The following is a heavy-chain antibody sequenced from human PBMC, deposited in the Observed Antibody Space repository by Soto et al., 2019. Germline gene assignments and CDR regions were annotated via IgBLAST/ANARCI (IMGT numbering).Heavy chain of an antibody. CDR2: ITAGNGNT. D-gene: IGHD1-26*01. CDR1: GYTFTSYA. J-gene: IGHJ4*02. Sequence: VQLVQSGAEVKKPGASVKVSCKASGYTFTSYAMHWVRQAPGQRLEWMGWITAGNGNTKYSQKFQGRVTITRDTSASTAYMEMSSLRSEDTAGYYCARDMGGADYWVQGTLVTVSS. CDR3: ARDMGGADY. V-gene: IGHV1-3*01.